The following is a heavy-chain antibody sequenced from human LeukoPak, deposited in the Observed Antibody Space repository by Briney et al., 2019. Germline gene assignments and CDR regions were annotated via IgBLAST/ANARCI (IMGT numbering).Heavy chain of an antibody. CDR1: GFTFDDYA. D-gene: IGHD1-26*01. CDR3: AREGRIMGATIDY. J-gene: IGHJ4*02. Sequence: GRSLRLSCAASGFTFDDYAMHWVRQAPGKGLVWVSRVNTDGRSTSYADSVKGRFTISRDNAKNTLYLQMDSLRAEDTAVYYCAREGRIMGATIDYWGQGALVTVSS. V-gene: IGHV3-74*01. CDR2: VNTDGRST.